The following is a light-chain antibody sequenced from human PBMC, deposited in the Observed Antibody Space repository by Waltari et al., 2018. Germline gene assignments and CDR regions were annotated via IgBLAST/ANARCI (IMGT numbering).Light chain of an antibody. Sequence: TQLTQSPSPLAASLGDRVTISCRTSQVILGYLSWYQQKPGKAPKLLIYAASTLQSGVPSRFSGSGSGMDFNITISNLQPEDFATYYCQQLKSYPITFGGGTKVEIK. V-gene: IGKV1-9*01. CDR1: QVILGY. J-gene: IGKJ4*01. CDR2: AAS. CDR3: QQLKSYPIT.